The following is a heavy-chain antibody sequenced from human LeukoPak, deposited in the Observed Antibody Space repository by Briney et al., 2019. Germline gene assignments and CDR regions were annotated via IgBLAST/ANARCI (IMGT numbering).Heavy chain of an antibody. CDR1: GGSISSYY. D-gene: IGHD3-22*01. V-gene: IGHV4-59*08. Sequence: SETLSLTCTVSGGSISSYYWSWIRQPPGKGLEWIGYIYYSGSTNYNPSLKSRVTISVDTSKNQFSLKLSSVTAADTAVYYCARHAHLLRYHDSSPGAFDIWGQGTMVTVSS. CDR3: ARHAHLLRYHDSSPGAFDI. J-gene: IGHJ3*02. CDR2: IYYSGST.